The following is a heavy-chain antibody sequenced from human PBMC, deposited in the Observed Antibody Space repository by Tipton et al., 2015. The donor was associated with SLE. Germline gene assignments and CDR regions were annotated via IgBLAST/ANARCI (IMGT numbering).Heavy chain of an antibody. CDR1: GFTFSSYA. J-gene: IGHJ6*02. Sequence: SLRLSCAASGFTFSSYAMHWVRQAPGKGLEWVAVISYDGSNKYYADSVKGRFTISRDNSKNTLYLQMNSLRAEDTAVYYCARELLPYYGTDVWGQGTTVTVSS. CDR2: ISYDGSNK. V-gene: IGHV3-30*04. D-gene: IGHD2-15*01. CDR3: ARELLPYYGTDV.